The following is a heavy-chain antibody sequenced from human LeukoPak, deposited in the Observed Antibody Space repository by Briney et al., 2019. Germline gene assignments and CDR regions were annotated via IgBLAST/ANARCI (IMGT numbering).Heavy chain of an antibody. V-gene: IGHV4-39*07. D-gene: IGHD3-10*01. J-gene: IGHJ5*02. CDR2: IYYSGST. CDR1: GGSISSSSYY. CDR3: ARPRRVRGVINWFDP. Sequence: SETPSLTCTVSGGSISSSSYYWGWIRQPPGKGLEWIGSIYYSGSTYYNPSLKSRVTISVDTSKNQFSLKLSSVTAADTAVYYCARPRRVRGVINWFDPWGQGTLVTVSS.